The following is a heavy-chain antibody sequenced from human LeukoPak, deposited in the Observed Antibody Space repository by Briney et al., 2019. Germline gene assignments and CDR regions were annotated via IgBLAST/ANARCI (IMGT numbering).Heavy chain of an antibody. Sequence: GGSLRLSFAASGFTFSDAWMSWVRQAPGKGLEWVGRIKSKTDGGTTDYAAPVKGRFTISRDDSKNTLYLQMNSLKTEDTAVYYCTTRGGSFSIFDYWGQGTLVTVSS. CDR1: GFTFSDAW. CDR3: TTRGGSFSIFDY. D-gene: IGHD1-26*01. V-gene: IGHV3-15*01. CDR2: IKSKTDGGTT. J-gene: IGHJ4*02.